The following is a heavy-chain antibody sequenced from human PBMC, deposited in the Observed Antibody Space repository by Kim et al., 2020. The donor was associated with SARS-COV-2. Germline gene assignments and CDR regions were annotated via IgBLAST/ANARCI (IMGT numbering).Heavy chain of an antibody. Sequence: SETLSLTCTVSGGSVSSGSYYWSWIRQPPGKGLEWIGYIYYSGSTNYNPSLKSRVTISVDTSKNQFSLKLSSVTAADTTVYDCARDHRLVTGHYYYYGMDVWGQGTTVTASS. CDR2: IYYSGST. CDR1: GGSVSSGSYY. J-gene: IGHJ6*02. D-gene: IGHD1-20*01. CDR3: ARDHRLVTGHYYYYGMDV. V-gene: IGHV4-61*01.